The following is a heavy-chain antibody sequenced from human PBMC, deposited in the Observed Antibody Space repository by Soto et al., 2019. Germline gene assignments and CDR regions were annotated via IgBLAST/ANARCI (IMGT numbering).Heavy chain of an antibody. J-gene: IGHJ4*02. Sequence: SETLSLTCTVSDGSISSYYWSWIRQPPGKGLEWVGYIRYSGSTNYNPSLKSRVTISVDTSKNQFSLNLSSVTAADTAVYFCARGTGGWYFDYWGQGILVTVSS. D-gene: IGHD6-19*01. CDR2: IRYSGST. CDR3: ARGTGGWYFDY. V-gene: IGHV4-59*01. CDR1: DGSISSYY.